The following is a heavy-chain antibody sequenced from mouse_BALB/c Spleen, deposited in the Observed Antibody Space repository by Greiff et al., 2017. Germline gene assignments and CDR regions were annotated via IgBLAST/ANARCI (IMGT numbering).Heavy chain of an antibody. D-gene: IGHD4-1*01. CDR3: TKLGRYFDV. Sequence: EVKLVESGGGLVKPGGSLKLSCAASGFTFSSYTMSWVRQTPEKRLEWVATISSGGSYTYYPDSVKGRFTISRDNAKNTLYLQMSSLKSEDTAMYYCTKLGRYFDVWGAGTTVTVSS. CDR2: ISSGGSYT. J-gene: IGHJ1*01. CDR1: GFTFSSYT. V-gene: IGHV5-6-4*01.